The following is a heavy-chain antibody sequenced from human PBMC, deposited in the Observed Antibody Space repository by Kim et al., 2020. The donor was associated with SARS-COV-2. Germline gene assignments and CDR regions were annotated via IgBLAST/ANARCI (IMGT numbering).Heavy chain of an antibody. J-gene: IGHJ4*02. CDR3: AREAVAGSFDY. Sequence: NTRYSQKFQGRVSITGDTSATTAYLEVSGLISEDTAVYYCAREAVAGSFDYWGQGSLVTVSS. V-gene: IGHV1-3*01. D-gene: IGHD6-19*01. CDR2: NT.